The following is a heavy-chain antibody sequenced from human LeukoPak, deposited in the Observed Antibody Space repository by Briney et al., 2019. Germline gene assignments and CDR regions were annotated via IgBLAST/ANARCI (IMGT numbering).Heavy chain of an antibody. D-gene: IGHD2-2*01. CDR3: ATDVYCSSTSCPTG. Sequence: ASVKVSCKVSGYTLTELSMHWVRQAPGKGLEWMGGFDPEDGETIYAQKFQGRVTMTEDTSTDTAYMELSSLRSEDTAVYYCATDVYCSSTSCPTGWGQGTLVTVSS. V-gene: IGHV1-24*01. CDR1: GYTLTELS. J-gene: IGHJ4*02. CDR2: FDPEDGET.